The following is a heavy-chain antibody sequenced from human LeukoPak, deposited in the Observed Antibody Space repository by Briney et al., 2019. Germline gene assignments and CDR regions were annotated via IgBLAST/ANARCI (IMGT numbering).Heavy chain of an antibody. J-gene: IGHJ4*02. Sequence: GGSLRLSCAASGFTFSSYWMTWVRQAPGKGLELVSNIKQDGSEKYYVDSVKGRFTISRDNAKNSLYLQMNSLRAEDTAVYFCARTSGTGWCHWGQGTLVTVSS. CDR1: GFTFSSYW. V-gene: IGHV3-7*01. CDR3: ARTSGTGWCH. D-gene: IGHD6-19*01. CDR2: IKQDGSEK.